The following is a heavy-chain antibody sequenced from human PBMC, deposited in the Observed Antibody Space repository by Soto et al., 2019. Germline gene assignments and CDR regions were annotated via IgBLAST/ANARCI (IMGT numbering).Heavy chain of an antibody. Sequence: SVKVSCKASGGTFSSYAISWVRQAPGQGLEWMGGIIPIFGTANYAQKFQGRVTITADESTSTAYMELSSLRSEDTAVYYCTNWNYAINGMDVWGQGTTVTVSS. V-gene: IGHV1-69*13. D-gene: IGHD1-7*01. J-gene: IGHJ6*02. CDR3: TNWNYAINGMDV. CDR2: IIPIFGTA. CDR1: GGTFSSYA.